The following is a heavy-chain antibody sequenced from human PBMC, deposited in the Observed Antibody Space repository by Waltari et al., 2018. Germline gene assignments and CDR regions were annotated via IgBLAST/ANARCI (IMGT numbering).Heavy chain of an antibody. CDR2: ISIRGDAI. Sequence: QVQLVESGGDLVKPGGSLRLSFAASGFSFSDYYMTWIRQAPGKGLECVSYISIRGDAIYYADSVKGRFTIARDNARNSLYLQMNSLRADDTAVYFCVRDDNWGSLDFWGQGVLVTVSS. CDR1: GFSFSDYY. CDR3: VRDDNWGSLDF. D-gene: IGHD1-1*01. V-gene: IGHV3-11*01. J-gene: IGHJ4*02.